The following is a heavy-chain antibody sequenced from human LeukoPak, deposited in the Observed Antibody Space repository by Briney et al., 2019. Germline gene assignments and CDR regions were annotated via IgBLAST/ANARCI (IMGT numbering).Heavy chain of an antibody. CDR1: GGSISSCGYY. J-gene: IGHJ4*02. D-gene: IGHD4-17*01. V-gene: IGHV4-39*07. Sequence: SETLSLTCTVSGGSISSCGYYWDWIRQPPGKCLEWIVSIYYSGTTYYNTFLKSRVTMAVETSKNQFSLRLTSVTAADRAVYLCRREDYGEASIDYWGQGTLVTASS. CDR3: RREDYGEASIDY. CDR2: IYYSGTT.